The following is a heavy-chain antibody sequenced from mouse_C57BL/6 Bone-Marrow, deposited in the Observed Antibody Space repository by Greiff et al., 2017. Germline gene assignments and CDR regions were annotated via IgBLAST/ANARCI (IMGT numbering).Heavy chain of an antibody. V-gene: IGHV5-4*03. J-gene: IGHJ2*01. D-gene: IGHD4-1*01. CDR3: ARLGGTYYFDY. CDR2: ISDGGSYT. Sequence: DVKLVESGGGLVKPGGSLKLSCAASGFTFSSYAMSWVRQTPEKRLEWVATISDGGSYTYYPDNVKGRFTISRDNAKNNLYLQMSHLKSEDTAMYYCARLGGTYYFDYWGQGTTLTVSS. CDR1: GFTFSSYA.